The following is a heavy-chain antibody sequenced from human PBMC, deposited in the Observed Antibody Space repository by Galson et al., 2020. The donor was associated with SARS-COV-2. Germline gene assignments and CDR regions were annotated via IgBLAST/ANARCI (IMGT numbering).Heavy chain of an antibody. J-gene: IGHJ3*02. D-gene: IGHD6-13*01. CDR2: TYYRSQWST. V-gene: IGHV6-1*01. Sequence: SQTLSLTCAISGDSVSSNSAAWNWIRQSPLRGLEWLGRTYYRSQWSTDYAVSVKSRITINPDTSKNQFSLQLNSVTPEDTAIYYCAGRVAGAGSLHSWGQGTMVIVSS. CDR3: AGRVAGAGSLHS. CDR1: GDSVSSNSAA.